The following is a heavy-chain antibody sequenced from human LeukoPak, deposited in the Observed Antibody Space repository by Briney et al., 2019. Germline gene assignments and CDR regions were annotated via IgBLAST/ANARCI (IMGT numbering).Heavy chain of an antibody. J-gene: IGHJ3*02. CDR2: IFYSGST. Sequence: SETLSLTCTVSGGSISSYYWSWIRQPPGKELEWIGYIFYSGSTNYSPSLKSRVTISVDTSKNQFSLKLSSVTAADTAVYYCARHPSALYAFDIWGQGTMVTVSS. CDR1: GGSISSYY. CDR3: ARHPSALYAFDI. D-gene: IGHD3-3*01. V-gene: IGHV4-59*08.